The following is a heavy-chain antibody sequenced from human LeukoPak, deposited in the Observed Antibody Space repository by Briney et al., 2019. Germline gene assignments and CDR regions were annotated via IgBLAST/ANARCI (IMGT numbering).Heavy chain of an antibody. CDR1: GFTFSSYS. D-gene: IGHD5-24*01. J-gene: IGHJ4*02. V-gene: IGHV3-21*01. Sequence: GGSLRLSCAASGFTFSSYSMNWVRQAPGKGLEWVSSISSSSSYICYVDSVKGRFTISRDNAKNTLYLQMNSLRAEDTAVYYCARRIQGMAPYYFDYWGQGTLVTVSS. CDR2: ISSSSSYI. CDR3: ARRIQGMAPYYFDY.